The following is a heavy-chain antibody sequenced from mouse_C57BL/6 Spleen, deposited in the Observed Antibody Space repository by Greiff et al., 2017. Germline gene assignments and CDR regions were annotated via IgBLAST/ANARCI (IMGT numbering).Heavy chain of an antibody. Sequence: QVHVKQSGPELVKPGASVKISCKASGYTFTDYYINWVKQRPGQGLEWIGWIFPGSGSTYYNEKFKGKATLTVDKSSSTAYMLLSSLTSEDSAVYFCARSGLITTVVAPYWYFDVWGTGTTVTVSS. CDR1: GYTFTDYY. CDR2: IFPGSGST. CDR3: ARSGLITTVVAPYWYFDV. V-gene: IGHV1-75*01. J-gene: IGHJ1*03. D-gene: IGHD1-1*01.